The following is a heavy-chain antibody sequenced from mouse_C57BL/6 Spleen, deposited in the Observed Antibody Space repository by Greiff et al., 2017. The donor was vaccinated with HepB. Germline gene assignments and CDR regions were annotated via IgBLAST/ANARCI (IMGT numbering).Heavy chain of an antibody. Sequence: QVQLKQPGAELVMPGASVKLSCKASGYTFTSYWMPWVKQRPGQGLEWIGEIDPSDSYTNYNQKFKGKSTLTVDKSSSTAYMQLSSLTSEDSAVYYCARRITTVVGGYCDVWGTGTTVTVSS. V-gene: IGHV1-69*01. D-gene: IGHD1-1*01. J-gene: IGHJ1*03. CDR2: IDPSDSYT. CDR3: ARRITTVVGGYCDV. CDR1: GYTFTSYW.